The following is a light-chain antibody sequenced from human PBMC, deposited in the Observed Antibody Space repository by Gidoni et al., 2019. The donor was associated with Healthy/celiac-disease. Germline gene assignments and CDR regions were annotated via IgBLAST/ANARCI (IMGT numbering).Light chain of an antibody. CDR2: SNN. CDR3: AAWDDSLNGLV. V-gene: IGLV1-44*01. Sequence: QSVLTQPPSASGTPGQRVTISCSGSSSNIGSNTVNWYQQLPGTAPKLLIYSNNQRPSGVPDRFSGSTSGTSASLAIRGLQSEDEADYYCAAWDDSLNGLVFGGGTKLTVL. J-gene: IGLJ2*01. CDR1: SSNIGSNT.